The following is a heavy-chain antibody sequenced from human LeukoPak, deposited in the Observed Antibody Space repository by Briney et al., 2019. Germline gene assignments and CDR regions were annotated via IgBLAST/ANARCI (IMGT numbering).Heavy chain of an antibody. J-gene: IGHJ3*02. V-gene: IGHV3-30*02. CDR3: ARQQQLGGDAFDI. CDR1: GFTFSSYG. Sequence: GGSLRLSCAASGFTFSSYGMHWVRQAPGKGLEWVAFIRYDGSNKYYADSVKGRFTISRDNSKNTLYLQMNSLRAEDTAVYYCARQQQLGGDAFDIWGQGTMVTVSS. D-gene: IGHD6-13*01. CDR2: IRYDGSNK.